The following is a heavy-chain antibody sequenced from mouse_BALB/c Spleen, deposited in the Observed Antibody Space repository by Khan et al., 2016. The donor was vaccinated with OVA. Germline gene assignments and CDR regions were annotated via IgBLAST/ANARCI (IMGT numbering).Heavy chain of an antibody. Sequence: EVQLQESGPGLVKPSQSLSLTCTVSGYSITSDYAWNWIRQFPGNKLEWVGYITYSGRTSYTPSLKSQIFINRDKSKNQVFLHVNAVTSEDTATYYCTRGRAYWGQGTLVTVSA. CDR1: GYSITSDYA. J-gene: IGHJ3*01. D-gene: IGHD3-3*01. CDR3: TRGRAY. CDR2: ITYSGRT. V-gene: IGHV3-2*02.